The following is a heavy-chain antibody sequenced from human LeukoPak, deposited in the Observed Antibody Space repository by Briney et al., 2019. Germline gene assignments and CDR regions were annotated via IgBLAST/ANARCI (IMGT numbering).Heavy chain of an antibody. D-gene: IGHD2-15*01. V-gene: IGHV3-9*01. CDR2: ISWNSGSI. CDR1: GFTFDDYA. Sequence: GGSLRLSCAASGFTFDDYAMHWVRQAPGKGLEWVSGISWNSGSIGYADSVKGRFTIPRDNSKNTLYLQMNSLRAEDTAVYYCAKGYRILEWGARYWGQGTLVTVSS. CDR3: AKGYRILEWGARY. J-gene: IGHJ4*02.